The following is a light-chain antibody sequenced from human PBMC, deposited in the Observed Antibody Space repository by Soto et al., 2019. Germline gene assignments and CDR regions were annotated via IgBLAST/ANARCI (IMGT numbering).Light chain of an antibody. CDR1: QSISSY. CDR2: AAS. Sequence: DIQVTQSPFSLSASVGDRVTITCRASQSISSYLNWYQQKPGKAPNLLIYAASSLQSGVPSRFSGSASGTDFTLTISSLHPEDFATYYCPQSYSTPFTFGQGTRLEIK. J-gene: IGKJ5*01. CDR3: PQSYSTPFT. V-gene: IGKV1-39*01.